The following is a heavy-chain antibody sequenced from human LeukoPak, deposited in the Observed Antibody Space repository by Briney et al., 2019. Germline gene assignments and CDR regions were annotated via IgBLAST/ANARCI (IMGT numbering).Heavy chain of an antibody. D-gene: IGHD6-19*01. CDR2: IYSSGSI. V-gene: IGHV4-4*07. CDR1: GGSSSNYF. Sequence: SETLSLTCTVSGGSSSNYFWSWLGQPAGRGLEWIGHIYSSGSIKYNPSLKSRVTMSIDTSKNQLTLKLNSVTAAAPAGYYWPKSGGSTSGSLGLWYSDIWGQGTMVTVSS. J-gene: IGHJ3*02. CDR3: PKSGGSTSGSLGLWYSDI.